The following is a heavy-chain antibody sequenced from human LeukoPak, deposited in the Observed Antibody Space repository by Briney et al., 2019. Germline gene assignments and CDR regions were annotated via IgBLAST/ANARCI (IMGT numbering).Heavy chain of an antibody. CDR2: ISSSGSTI. V-gene: IGHV3-48*01. Sequence: GGSLRLSCAASGFTFSSYSMNWVRQAPGEGLEWVSYISSSGSTIYYADSVKGRFTISRDNSKNTLYLQMNSLRAEDTAVYYCAKDRCSNGVGCYYYYMDVWGKGTTVTISS. J-gene: IGHJ6*03. D-gene: IGHD2-8*01. CDR3: AKDRCSNGVGCYYYYMDV. CDR1: GFTFSSYS.